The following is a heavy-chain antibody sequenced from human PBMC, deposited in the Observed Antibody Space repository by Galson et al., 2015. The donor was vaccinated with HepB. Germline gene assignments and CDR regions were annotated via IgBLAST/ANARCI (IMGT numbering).Heavy chain of an antibody. J-gene: IGHJ4*02. D-gene: IGHD6-13*01. CDR1: GFTFRIYL. Sequence: SLRLSCAASGFTFRIYLMSWVRQAPGKGLEWVANIKQDGSEKYYVDSVKSRFTISRDNAKNSLYLQMNSLRAEDTAVYYCARDSSSWYLDYWGQGTLVTVSS. CDR3: ARDSSSWYLDY. CDR2: IKQDGSEK. V-gene: IGHV3-7*03.